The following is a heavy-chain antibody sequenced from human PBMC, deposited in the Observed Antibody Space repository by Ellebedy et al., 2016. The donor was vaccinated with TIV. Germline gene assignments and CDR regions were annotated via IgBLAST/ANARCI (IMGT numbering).Heavy chain of an antibody. V-gene: IGHV4-34*01. J-gene: IGHJ5*02. Sequence: MPGGSLRLSCAVYGGSFSGYYWSWIRQPPGKGLEWIGEISHSGYTNYNPSLKSRVTISVDASKDHFSLKLRSVTAADTAIYYCAAVWLGDSHWFDPWGQGTLVTVSS. D-gene: IGHD3-10*01. CDR1: GGSFSGYY. CDR2: ISHSGYT. CDR3: AAVWLGDSHWFDP.